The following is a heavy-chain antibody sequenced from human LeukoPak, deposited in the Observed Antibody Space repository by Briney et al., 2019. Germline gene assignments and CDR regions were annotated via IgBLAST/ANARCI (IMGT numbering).Heavy chain of an antibody. V-gene: IGHV4-34*01. Sequence: PSETLSLTCAVYGGSFSGYFWSWIRQPPGKGLEWIGDINHNGGTNYNPSLKSRVTIFVDTSKNQISLKVTSVTAADTAVYYCARRLKTVVAEFYFDSWGQGTLVTVSS. CDR2: INHNGGT. J-gene: IGHJ4*02. CDR3: ARRLKTVVAEFYFDS. CDR1: GGSFSGYF. D-gene: IGHD3-22*01.